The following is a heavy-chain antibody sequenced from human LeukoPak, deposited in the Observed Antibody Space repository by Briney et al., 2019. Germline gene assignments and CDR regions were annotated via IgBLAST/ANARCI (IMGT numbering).Heavy chain of an antibody. Sequence: SETLSLTCTVSAGFVSNSSYYWGWIRQPPGKGLEWIGSIYYSGSTYYNPSLKSRVTISVDTSKNQFSLKLSSVTAADTAVYYCARGNYDYVWGGIDYWGQGTLVTVSS. D-gene: IGHD3-16*01. V-gene: IGHV4-39*01. CDR1: AGFVSNSSYY. J-gene: IGHJ4*02. CDR3: ARGNYDYVWGGIDY. CDR2: IYYSGST.